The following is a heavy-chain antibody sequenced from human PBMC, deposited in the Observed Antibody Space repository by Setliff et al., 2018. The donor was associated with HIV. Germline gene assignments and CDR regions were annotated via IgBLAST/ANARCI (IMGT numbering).Heavy chain of an antibody. J-gene: IGHJ6*03. D-gene: IGHD3-10*01. CDR1: GYTFIGYY. Sequence: ASVKVSCKASGYTFIGYYIHWVRQAPGQGLEWMGWMDPNNGHTTYAQNFQGRVTITRATSVGTAYMELSSLRSEDTAVYYCARALRGFHGSGTQFYYYLDVWGKGTTVTVSS. CDR3: ARALRGFHGSGTQFYYYLDV. CDR2: MDPNNGHT. V-gene: IGHV1-8*03.